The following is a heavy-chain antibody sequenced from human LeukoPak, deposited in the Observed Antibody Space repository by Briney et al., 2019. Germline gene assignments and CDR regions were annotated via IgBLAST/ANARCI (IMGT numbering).Heavy chain of an antibody. J-gene: IGHJ4*02. Sequence: PGGSLRLSCAASGFTFSSYVMHWVRQAPGKGLEWVSTISNSDGKTYYADSVKGRFTISRDNSKNTLYVQMNSLTAEDTAIYYCAKATGNLGNWGQGTLVTVSS. CDR3: AKATGNLGN. V-gene: IGHV3-23*01. CDR1: GFTFSSYV. D-gene: IGHD1-1*01. CDR2: ISNSDGKT.